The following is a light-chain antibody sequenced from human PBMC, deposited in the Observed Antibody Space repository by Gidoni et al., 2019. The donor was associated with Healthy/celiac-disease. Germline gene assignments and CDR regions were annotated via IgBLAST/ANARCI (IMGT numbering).Light chain of an antibody. CDR3: NSWDSSGNHYV. CDR2: GKN. CDR1: SLRSYY. V-gene: IGLV3-19*02. Sequence: SSELTQDPAVSVALGQTVRITCQGDSLRSYYASWYQQKPGQAPVRVIYGKNNRPSGIPDRVSGSSSGNTASLTITGAQAEDEADYYCNSWDSSGNHYVFGTGTKVTVL. J-gene: IGLJ1*01.